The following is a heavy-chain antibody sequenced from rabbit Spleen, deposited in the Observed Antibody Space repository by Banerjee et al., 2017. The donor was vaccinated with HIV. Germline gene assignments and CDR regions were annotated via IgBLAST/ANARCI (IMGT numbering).Heavy chain of an antibody. CDR2: INTATAKG. V-gene: IGHV1S45*01. J-gene: IGHJ4*01. D-gene: IGHD1-1*01. CDR1: GFSLNSDYV. CDR3: WRRAHDGSGWYMGNL. Sequence: QEQLVESGGGLFQPGGSLALTCKASGFSLNSDYVMCWVRQAPGKGLEWIGCINTATAKGVYATWAKGRFTISRTSSTTVTLQMTSLTAADTAMYFCWRRAHDGSGWYMGNLWGPGTLVTVS.